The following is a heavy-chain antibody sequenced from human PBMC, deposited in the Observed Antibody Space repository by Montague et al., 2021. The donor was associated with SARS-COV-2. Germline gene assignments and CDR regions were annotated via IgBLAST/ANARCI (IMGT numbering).Heavy chain of an antibody. CDR2: IYNSGTT. J-gene: IGHJ6*02. CDR3: ARVRAVPAAMCIFSLGRSYYGMDV. V-gene: IGHV4-59*12. CDR1: NVSINNYS. Sequence: SETLSLTCTVSNVSINNYSRGWIRQAPGKGLEWIGHIYNSGTTDYNPSLRSRVTISMDTSRNQFSLKLSSVTAADTAVYYCARVRAVPAAMCIFSLGRSYYGMDVWGQGTTVTVSS. D-gene: IGHD2-2*01.